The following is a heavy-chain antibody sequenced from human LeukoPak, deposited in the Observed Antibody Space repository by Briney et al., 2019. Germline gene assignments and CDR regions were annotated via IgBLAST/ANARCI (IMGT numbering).Heavy chain of an antibody. Sequence: GGSLRLSCAASEFTFSNYAMSWVRQAPGKGLEWVSSITSSGNNKYLDSVKGRFTVSRDNSKNTLYLQMNGLSAEDTAMYYCAKLTGDSSYWGQGTLVTVSS. J-gene: IGHJ4*02. CDR2: ITSSGNNK. D-gene: IGHD7-27*01. V-gene: IGHV3-23*01. CDR1: EFTFSNYA. CDR3: AKLTGDSSY.